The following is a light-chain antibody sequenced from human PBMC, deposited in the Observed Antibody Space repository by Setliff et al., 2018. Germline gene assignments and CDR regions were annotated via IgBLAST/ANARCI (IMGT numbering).Light chain of an antibody. CDR2: DVS. CDR1: SSDVGAYNF. J-gene: IGLJ2*01. Sequence: QSALTQAASVSGSHGQSITISCTGTSSDVGAYNFVSWYQQHPGKAPKLLISDVSHRPSGVSNRFSGSKSGNTASLTISGLQAEDEADYYCSSYTTINTLIFGGGTKVTVL. V-gene: IGLV2-14*03. CDR3: SSYTTINTLI.